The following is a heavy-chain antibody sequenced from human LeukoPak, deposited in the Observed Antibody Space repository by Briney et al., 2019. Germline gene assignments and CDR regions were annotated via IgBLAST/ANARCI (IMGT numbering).Heavy chain of an antibody. D-gene: IGHD3-10*01. Sequence: GRSLRLSCAASGFTFSSHGIHWVRQAPGRGLEWVAVIWYDGTNKYYEDSVKGRFSISRGDSKNTVYLQMNSLRAEDTAVYYCARAYYYDSKNYYNPTSSFDYWGQGTLVTVSS. CDR1: GFTFSSHG. CDR3: ARAYYYDSKNYYNPTSSFDY. J-gene: IGHJ4*02. CDR2: IWYDGTNK. V-gene: IGHV3-33*01.